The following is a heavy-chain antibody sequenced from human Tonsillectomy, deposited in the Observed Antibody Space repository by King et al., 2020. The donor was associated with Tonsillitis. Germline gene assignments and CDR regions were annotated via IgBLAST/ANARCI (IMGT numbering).Heavy chain of an antibody. CDR1: GFTFSSYA. D-gene: IGHD3-22*01. CDR3: ARDLGGDYYDSSSYYGDAFDI. V-gene: IGHV3-30-3*01. J-gene: IGHJ3*02. CDR2: ISYDGSNK. Sequence: VQLVESGGGVVQPGRSLRLSCAASGFTFSSYAMHWVRQAPGKGLEWVAVISYDGSNKYYADSVKGRFTISRDNSKNTLYLQINSLRAEDTAVYYCARDLGGDYYDSSSYYGDAFDIWGQGTMVTVSS.